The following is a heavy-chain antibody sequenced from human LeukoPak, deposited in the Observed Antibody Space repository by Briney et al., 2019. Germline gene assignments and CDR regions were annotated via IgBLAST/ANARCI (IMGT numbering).Heavy chain of an antibody. V-gene: IGHV3-74*01. CDR2: INSDGSST. Sequence: GGSLRLSCAASGFTFSSYWMHWVRQAPGKGLVWVSRINSDGSSTSYADSVKGRFTISRDNAKNTLYLQMNSMRAEDTAVYYCARDFPIAVAGIDYWGQGTLVTVPS. CDR3: ARDFPIAVAGIDY. J-gene: IGHJ4*02. CDR1: GFTFSSYW. D-gene: IGHD6-19*01.